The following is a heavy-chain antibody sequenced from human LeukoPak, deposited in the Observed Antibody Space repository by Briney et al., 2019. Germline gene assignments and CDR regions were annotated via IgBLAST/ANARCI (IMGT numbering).Heavy chain of an antibody. J-gene: IGHJ4*02. D-gene: IGHD4-17*01. CDR3: ARQSFGDYSNFYF. CDR1: GGSISSSGYY. V-gene: IGHV4-39*01. Sequence: SETLSLTCTVSGGSISSSGYYWGWIRQSPGKGLEWIGSISYIGGTSYNPSLKSRVTISVDTSKNQFSLNLSFVTAADTAVYYWARQSFGDYSNFYFWGQGTLVTVSS. CDR2: ISYIGGT.